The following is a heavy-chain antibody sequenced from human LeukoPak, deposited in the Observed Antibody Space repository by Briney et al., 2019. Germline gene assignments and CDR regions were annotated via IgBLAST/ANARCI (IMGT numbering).Heavy chain of an antibody. CDR1: GFTFSSYW. D-gene: IGHD4-23*01. CDR3: ARSSGNSVGPFDY. Sequence: GGSLRLSCAASGFTFSSYWMSWVRQAPGTGLEWVANIRQDESEKHYVDSVKGRFTISRDNAKNSLYLQMNSLRAEDTAVYYCARSSGNSVGPFDYWGQGTLVTVSS. V-gene: IGHV3-7*01. CDR2: IRQDESEK. J-gene: IGHJ4*02.